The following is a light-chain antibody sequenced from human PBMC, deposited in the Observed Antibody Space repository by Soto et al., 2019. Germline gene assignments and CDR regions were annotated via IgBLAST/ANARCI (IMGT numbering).Light chain of an antibody. J-gene: IGLJ2*01. CDR3: SLYAGSNNLV. CDR1: SSDVGGYNY. Sequence: QSVLTQPPSASGSPGQSVTISCTGTSSDVGGYNYVSWYQQHPGKAPKLMIYEVSERPSGVPDRFSGSKSGNTASLTVSGVQAEDEADYYCSLYAGSNNLVFGGGTQLTVL. V-gene: IGLV2-8*01. CDR2: EVS.